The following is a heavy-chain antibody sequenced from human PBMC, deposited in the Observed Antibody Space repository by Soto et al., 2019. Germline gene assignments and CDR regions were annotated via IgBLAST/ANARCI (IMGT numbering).Heavy chain of an antibody. D-gene: IGHD6-6*01. CDR3: ARDGGSSASGGAFDI. CDR1: GFTFGDYG. CDR2: INWNGGST. J-gene: IGHJ3*02. V-gene: IGHV3-20*01. Sequence: GGSLRLSCAASGFTFGDYGMSWVRQAPGKGLEWVSGINWNGGSTGYADSVKGRFTISRDNAKNSLYLQMNSLRAEDTALYDCARDGGSSASGGAFDIWGQGTMGT.